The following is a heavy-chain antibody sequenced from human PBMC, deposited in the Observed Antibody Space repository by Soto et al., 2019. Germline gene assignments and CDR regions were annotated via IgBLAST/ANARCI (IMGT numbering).Heavy chain of an antibody. D-gene: IGHD4-17*01. Sequence: QVQLVQSGAEVKKPGASVKFSCKASGYTFTSYDMHWVRQAPGQGLEWMGIINPSGGSTSYAQKFQGRVTMTRDTSTSTAYMELSSLRSEDTAVYCCARSSTVVLGDFDYWGQGTLVTVSS. CDR3: ARSSTVVLGDFDY. CDR1: GYTFTSYD. V-gene: IGHV1-46*01. J-gene: IGHJ4*02. CDR2: INPSGGST.